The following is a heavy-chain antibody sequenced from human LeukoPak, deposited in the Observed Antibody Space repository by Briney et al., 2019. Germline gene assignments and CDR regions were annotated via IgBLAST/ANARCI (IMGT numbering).Heavy chain of an antibody. CDR1: GGTFSSYA. CDR3: ARDPSDCGGDCRDEKGFDY. CDR2: INTNTGNP. V-gene: IGHV7-4-1*02. J-gene: IGHJ4*02. D-gene: IGHD2-21*02. Sequence: GASVKVSCKASGGTFSSYAISWVRQAPGQGLEWMGWINTNTGNPTYAQGFTGRFVFSLDTSVSTAYLQISSLKAEDTAVYYCARDPSDCGGDCRDEKGFDYWGQGTLVTVSS.